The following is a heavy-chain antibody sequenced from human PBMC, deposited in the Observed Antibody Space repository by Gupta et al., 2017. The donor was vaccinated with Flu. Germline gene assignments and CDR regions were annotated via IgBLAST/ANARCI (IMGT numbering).Heavy chain of an antibody. D-gene: IGHD6-19*01. V-gene: IGHV4-34*01. J-gene: IGHJ4*02. CDR3: ARGRIAVAGTVDY. Sequence: IRQPPGKGLEWIGEINHSGSTNYNPSLKSRVTISVDTSKNQFSLKLSSVTAADTAVYYCARGRIAVAGTVDYWGQGTLVTVSS. CDR2: INHSGST.